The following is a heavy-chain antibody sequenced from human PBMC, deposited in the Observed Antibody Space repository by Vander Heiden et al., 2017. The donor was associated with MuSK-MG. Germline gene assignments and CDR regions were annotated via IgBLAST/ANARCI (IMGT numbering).Heavy chain of an antibody. CDR2: ISGSGGST. J-gene: IGHJ4*02. CDR3: AKGPNYDILTGSYFPFDY. D-gene: IGHD3-9*01. Sequence: EVQLVESGGGLVQPGGSLRLSCADAGFTFSSYAMSWGRQAPGKGLEWVSAISGSGGSTYYADSVKGRFTISRDNSKNTLYLQMNSLRAEETAVYYCAKGPNYDILTGSYFPFDYWGQGTLVTVSS. V-gene: IGHV3-23*04. CDR1: GFTFSSYA.